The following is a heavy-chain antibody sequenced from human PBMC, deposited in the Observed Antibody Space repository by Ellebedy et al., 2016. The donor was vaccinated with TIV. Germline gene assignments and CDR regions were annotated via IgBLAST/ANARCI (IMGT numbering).Heavy chain of an antibody. CDR1: GYTFSSYH. Sequence: AASVKVSCKASGYTFSSYHMYWVRQAPGQGLEWMGIINPSGGSTEYAPKFQGRLTMTRDTSTSTVYMELRSLRSDDTAVYYCARVAITTTGTDYWGQGTLVTVSS. D-gene: IGHD6-13*01. J-gene: IGHJ4*02. CDR3: ARVAITTTGTDY. CDR2: INPSGGST. V-gene: IGHV1-46*01.